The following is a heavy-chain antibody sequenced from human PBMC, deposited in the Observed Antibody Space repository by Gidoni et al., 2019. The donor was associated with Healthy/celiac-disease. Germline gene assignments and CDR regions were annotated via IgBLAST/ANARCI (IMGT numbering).Heavy chain of an antibody. CDR2: INPSGGST. CDR3: ARETKTRSGDGTPNWFDH. V-gene: IGHV1-46*01. D-gene: IGHD3-3*01. J-gene: IGHJ5*02. Sequence: QVQLVQSGAQLKNPVSSVKVSCKASGYNLTSHYLHWVRQAPGPGLEWMGIINPSGGSTSYAQKFQGRVTMTSDTATSTVYMELSSLRSEDTAVYYCARETKTRSGDGTPNWFDHWGQGTLVTVSS. CDR1: GYNLTSHY.